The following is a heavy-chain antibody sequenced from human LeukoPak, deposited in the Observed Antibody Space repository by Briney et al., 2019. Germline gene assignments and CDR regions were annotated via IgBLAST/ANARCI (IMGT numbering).Heavy chain of an antibody. J-gene: IGHJ4*02. V-gene: IGHV4-59*11. CDR3: ARHGRGYNYVD. Sequence: SETLSLTCTVSGGSISSHYWSWIRQPPGKGLEWIGYIYYSGSTNYNPSLRGRVTISADTSRNQFSLNLTSVTAADTAVYYCARHGRGYNYVDWGQGTLVTVSS. CDR2: IYYSGST. CDR1: GGSISSHY. D-gene: IGHD5-24*01.